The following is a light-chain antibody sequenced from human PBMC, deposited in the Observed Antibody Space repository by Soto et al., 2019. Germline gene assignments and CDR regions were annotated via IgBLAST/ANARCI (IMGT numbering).Light chain of an antibody. CDR1: SSDVGGYTY. CDR3: SSYTSSSTVI. Sequence: QSVLTQPASVSGSPGQSITISCTGTSSDVGGYTYVSWYQHHPGKAPKLMIFEVSHRPSGVSNRFSGSKSGNTASLTISGLQAEDESDYYCSSYTSSSTVIFGGGTKVTVL. CDR2: EVS. J-gene: IGLJ2*01. V-gene: IGLV2-14*01.